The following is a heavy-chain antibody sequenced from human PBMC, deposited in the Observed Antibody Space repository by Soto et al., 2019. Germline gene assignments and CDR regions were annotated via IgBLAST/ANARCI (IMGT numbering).Heavy chain of an antibody. CDR2: INAGNGNT. J-gene: IGHJ6*02. V-gene: IGHV1-3*01. Sequence: ASVKVSCKASGYTFTSYAMHWVRQAPGQRLEWMGWINAGNGNTKYSQKFQGRVTITRDTSASTAYMELSSLRSEDTAVYYCARCLSNYYDSSGYYAPAGAYYYYGMDVWGQGTTVTSP. CDR3: ARCLSNYYDSSGYYAPAGAYYYYGMDV. D-gene: IGHD3-22*01. CDR1: GYTFTSYA.